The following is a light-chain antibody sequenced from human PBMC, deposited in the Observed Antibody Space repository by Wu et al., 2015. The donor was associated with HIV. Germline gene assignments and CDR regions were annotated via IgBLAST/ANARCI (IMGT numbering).Light chain of an antibody. CDR2: GAS. CDR3: QQYGNSPRIT. CDR1: QSVNNIF. J-gene: IGKJ5*01. Sequence: IVLMQSPGTLSLSPGERATLSCRASQSVNNIFLAWFQQKPGQAPRLLIYGASNRATGIPDRFSGSGSGTYFTLTISRVEPEDFAIYYCQQYGNSPRITFGQGTRLEI. V-gene: IGKV3-20*01.